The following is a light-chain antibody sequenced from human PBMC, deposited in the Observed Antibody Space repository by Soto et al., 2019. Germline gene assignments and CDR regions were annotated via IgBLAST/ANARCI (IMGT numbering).Light chain of an antibody. V-gene: IGLV2-8*01. Sequence: QSALTQPPSASGSPGQSVTISCTGTSSDVGGYNFVSWYQQHPGKAPKLMIYEVSERPSGVPDRFSGSKSVNTASLTVSGLQAEDEADYYCSSYAGSNTVVFGVGTKLTVL. CDR2: EVS. CDR3: SSYAGSNTVV. J-gene: IGLJ2*01. CDR1: SSDVGGYNF.